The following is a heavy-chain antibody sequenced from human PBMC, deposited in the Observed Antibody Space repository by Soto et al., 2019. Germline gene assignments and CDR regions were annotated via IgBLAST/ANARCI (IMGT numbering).Heavy chain of an antibody. J-gene: IGHJ4*02. CDR2: LIPIPGTT. CDR1: GGTFSSDA. D-gene: IGHD6-19*01. CDR3: ARASGYVSGWYHDY. V-gene: IGHV1-69*01. Sequence: QVQLVQSGAEVRKPGSSVKVSCKASGGTFSSDAVSWVRQAPGPGLEWMGGLIPIPGTTHYAQKFQGRVTITADESTNTAYMELSSLRSDDTAVYYCARASGYVSGWYHDYWCQGTRVTVSS.